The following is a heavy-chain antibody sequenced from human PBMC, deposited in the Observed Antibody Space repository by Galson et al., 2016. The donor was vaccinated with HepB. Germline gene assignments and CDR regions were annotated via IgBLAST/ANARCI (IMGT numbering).Heavy chain of an antibody. CDR1: GYIFTGYA. CDR3: ARGDSGDPRGNY. J-gene: IGHJ4*02. V-gene: IGHV1-3*01. CDR2: ISPEYGIT. D-gene: IGHD3-10*01. Sequence: SVKVSCKASGYIFTGYALHWVRQAPGQSLEWMGWISPEYGITKFSQKFQGRITFTRDLSAATAYMDLTSLTFEDTGVYYCARGDSGDPRGNYWGQGTLVTVSS.